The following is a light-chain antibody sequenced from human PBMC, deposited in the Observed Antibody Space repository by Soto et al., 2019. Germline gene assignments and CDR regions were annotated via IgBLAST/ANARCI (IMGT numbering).Light chain of an antibody. CDR3: QQYNSYSA. CDR1: QSISTW. V-gene: IGKV1-5*03. J-gene: IGKJ1*01. CDR2: KAS. Sequence: DVQMTQYTSTLSASVGDSVSINCRASQSISTWLAWYQQKPGKAPKLLIYKASSLESGVPSRFSGSGSGTDFTLTISSLQPEDFATYYCQQYNSYSAFGQGTKVDIK.